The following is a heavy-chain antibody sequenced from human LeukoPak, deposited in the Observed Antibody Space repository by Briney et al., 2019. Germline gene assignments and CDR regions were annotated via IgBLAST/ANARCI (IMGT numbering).Heavy chain of an antibody. CDR3: ARVLRDGYNSWYFDY. Sequence: PSETLSLTCTVSGYSISSGYYWGWMRQPPGKGLEWIGSIYHSGSTYYNPSLKSRVTISVDTSKNQFSLKLSSVTAADTAVYYCARVLRDGYNSWYFDYWGQGTLVTVSS. CDR1: GYSISSGYY. D-gene: IGHD5-24*01. V-gene: IGHV4-38-2*02. CDR2: IYHSGST. J-gene: IGHJ4*02.